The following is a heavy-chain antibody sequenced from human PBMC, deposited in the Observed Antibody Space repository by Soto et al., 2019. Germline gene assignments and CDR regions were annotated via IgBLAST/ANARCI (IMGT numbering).Heavy chain of an antibody. J-gene: IGHJ4*02. V-gene: IGHV3-48*03. CDR1: GFTFNNYE. D-gene: IGHD1-26*01. CDR3: ARGPPRSGSYLND. Sequence: GGSLRLSCAASGFTFNNYEMNWVRQAPGKGLEWVSYITSSGSTIYYADSVKGRFTISRDNAKNSLYLQINSLRAEDTAIYYCARGPPRSGSYLNDWGQGTLVTVSS. CDR2: ITSSGSTI.